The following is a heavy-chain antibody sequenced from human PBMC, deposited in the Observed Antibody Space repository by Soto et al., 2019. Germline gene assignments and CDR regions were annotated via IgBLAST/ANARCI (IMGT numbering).Heavy chain of an antibody. CDR3: SRDAPPVDY. V-gene: IGHV1-18*01. J-gene: IGHJ4*02. Sequence: QVQLVQSGAEVKKPGASVKVSCKASGYTFTSYGISWVRQAPGQGLEWMGWISADNGNTKDAQKLQGSVTMPTDTSTSTAYMELRSLRADGTAVYYCSRDAPPVDYWGQGTLVTVSS. CDR1: GYTFTSYG. CDR2: ISADNGNT.